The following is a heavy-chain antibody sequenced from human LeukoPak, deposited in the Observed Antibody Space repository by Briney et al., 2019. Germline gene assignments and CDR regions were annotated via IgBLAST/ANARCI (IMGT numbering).Heavy chain of an antibody. V-gene: IGHV3-7*03. CDR3: ARGGGLDV. D-gene: IGHD3-16*01. J-gene: IGHJ6*02. CDR2: INHNGNVN. CDR1: GLTFSSYA. Sequence: GGSLRLSCAVSGLTFSSYAMNWARQAPGKGLEWVASINHNGNVNYYVDSVKGRFTISRDNAKNSLYLQMSNLRAEDTAVYFCARGGGLDVWGQGATVTVSS.